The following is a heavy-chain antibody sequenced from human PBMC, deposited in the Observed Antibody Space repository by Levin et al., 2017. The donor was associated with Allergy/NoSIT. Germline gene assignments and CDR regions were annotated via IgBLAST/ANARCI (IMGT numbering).Heavy chain of an antibody. Sequence: SETLSLTCNVSGDSISRYYWGWIRQPAGKGLEWIGRIYMGTANYNPSLKSRATMSVDTSKNQFSLRLTSVTAADTAIYYCARLESLGSRHYYVDHWGQGILVTVSS. CDR3: ARLESLGSRHYYVDH. D-gene: IGHD6-13*01. V-gene: IGHV4-4*07. J-gene: IGHJ4*02. CDR1: GDSISRYY. CDR2: IYMGTA.